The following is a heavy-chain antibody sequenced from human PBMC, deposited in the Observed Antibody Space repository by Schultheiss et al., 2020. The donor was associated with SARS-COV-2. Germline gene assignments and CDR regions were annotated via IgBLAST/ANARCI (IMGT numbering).Heavy chain of an antibody. J-gene: IGHJ4*02. CDR1: GGSISSYY. D-gene: IGHD6-6*01. CDR3: ARHSFPVHYFDY. V-gene: IGHV4-59*08. Sequence: PETLSLTCTVSGGSISSYYWSWIRQPPGKGLEWIGYIYYSGSTNYNPSLKSRVTISVDTSKNQFSLKLSSVTAADTAVYYCARHSFPVHYFDYWGQGTLVTVSS. CDR2: IYYSGST.